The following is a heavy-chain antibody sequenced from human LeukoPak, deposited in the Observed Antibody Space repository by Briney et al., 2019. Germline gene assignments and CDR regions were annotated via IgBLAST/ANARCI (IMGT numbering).Heavy chain of an antibody. CDR1: GFTFTDYA. D-gene: IGHD2-15*01. J-gene: IGHJ4*02. CDR3: ARHLATSGSYPLDY. Sequence: GGSLRLSCAASGFTFTDYAMSWVHQAPGTGLEWVSAISGIGNAIFYASSVKGRFTISRDSSKNTLSLQMSSLRAEDTAVYYCARHLATSGSYPLDYWGQGTLVTVSS. V-gene: IGHV3-23*01. CDR2: ISGIGNAI.